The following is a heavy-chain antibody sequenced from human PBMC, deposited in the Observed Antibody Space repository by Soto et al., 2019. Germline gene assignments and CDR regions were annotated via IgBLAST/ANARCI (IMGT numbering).Heavy chain of an antibody. CDR3: ARADYFDSSGDYDY. CDR2: MNPDSGNT. CDR1: GYTFTGYD. J-gene: IGHJ4*01. D-gene: IGHD3-22*01. V-gene: IGHV1-8*01. Sequence: ASVKVSCKASGYTFTGYDINWVRQATGQGLEWVGWMNPDSGNTGYAQKFQGRVTMTRDTSRGTVDLELSSLTSDDTAVYYCARADYFDSSGDYDYWG.